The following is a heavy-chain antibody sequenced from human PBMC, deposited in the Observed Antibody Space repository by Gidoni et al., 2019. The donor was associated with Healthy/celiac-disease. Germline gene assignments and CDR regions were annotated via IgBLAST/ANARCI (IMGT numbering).Heavy chain of an antibody. V-gene: IGHV3-23*01. D-gene: IGHD3-10*01. CDR1: GFTFSSYS. J-gene: IGHJ4*02. CDR3: AKDPISSFGELLSFDY. Sequence: EVQLLESGGGLAQPGGSLRVSCAASGFTFSSYSKSWVRQAPGKGLGWVSAISGGGGSTYYTDSVKGRFTISRDNSKNTLYLQMNSLRAEDTAVYYCAKDPISSFGELLSFDYWGQGTLVNVSS. CDR2: ISGGGGST.